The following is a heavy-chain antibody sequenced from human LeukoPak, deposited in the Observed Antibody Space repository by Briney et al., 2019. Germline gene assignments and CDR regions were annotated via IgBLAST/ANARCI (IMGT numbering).Heavy chain of an antibody. J-gene: IGHJ4*02. CDR3: ATGHSYGYDY. CDR2: VKGDGRTT. CDR1: GLTFSDFW. V-gene: IGHV3-74*01. Sequence: GSLRLSCAASGLTFSDFWMHWVRQPPGKGLVWVALVKGDGRTTIYADSVKGRFTISRDNAKNTLYLQMNSLRADDPGVYYCATGHSYGYDYWGQGVLVTVSS. D-gene: IGHD5-18*01.